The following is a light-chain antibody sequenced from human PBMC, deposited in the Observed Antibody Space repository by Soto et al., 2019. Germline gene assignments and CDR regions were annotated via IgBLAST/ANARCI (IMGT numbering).Light chain of an antibody. V-gene: IGKV3-15*01. J-gene: IGKJ1*01. CDR3: QQYNTWHPKMA. CDR1: QSVSSD. CDR2: GAS. Sequence: VDTQSPATLSVNPGETATLSCRASQSVSSDLAWYQQRPGQAPRLLIYGASTRATGIPARFRGSGSGTEFRLTISSLQSEDFATYYCQQYNTWHPKMAFGRGTKV.